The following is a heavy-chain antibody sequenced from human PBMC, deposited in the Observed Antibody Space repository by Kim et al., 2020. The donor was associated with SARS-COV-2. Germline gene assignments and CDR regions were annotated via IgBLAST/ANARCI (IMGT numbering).Heavy chain of an antibody. D-gene: IGHD4-17*01. V-gene: IGHV4-39*07. CDR2: IYYSGST. J-gene: IGHJ5*01. CDR1: GGSISSSSYY. Sequence: SETLSLACTVSGGSISSSSYYWGWIRQPPGKGLEWIGSIYYSGSTYYNPSLKSRVTISVDTSKNQFSLKLSSVTAADTAVYYCARDRGDDYGDYGGNWF. CDR3: ARDRGDDYGDYGGNWF.